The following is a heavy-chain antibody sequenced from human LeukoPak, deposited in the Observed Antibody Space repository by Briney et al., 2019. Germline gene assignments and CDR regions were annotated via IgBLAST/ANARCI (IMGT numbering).Heavy chain of an antibody. Sequence: GASVKVSCKTSGYTFTNYDINWVRQATGQGLEWMGWMNPNSGNTGYAQKFQGRVTMTRNTSTSTAYMELSSLRSEDTAVYYCARPHCSSTDCHPPEWFDPWGQGTLVTVSS. D-gene: IGHD2-2*01. CDR2: MNPNSGNT. J-gene: IGHJ5*02. CDR1: GYTFTNYD. CDR3: ARPHCSSTDCHPPEWFDP. V-gene: IGHV1-8*01.